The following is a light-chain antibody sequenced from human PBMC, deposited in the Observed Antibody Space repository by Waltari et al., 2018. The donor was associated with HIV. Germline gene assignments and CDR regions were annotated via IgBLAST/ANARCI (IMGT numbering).Light chain of an antibody. CDR1: SSDVGSYNL. CDR3: CSYAGSSTFKV. Sequence: QSALTQPASVSGSPGQSITISCTGTSSDVGSYNLVSWYQQHPGKAPKLMIYEVSKRPSGVSTRFSGSKSGNTASLTISGLQAEDEADYYCCSYAGSSTFKVFGGGTKLTVL. J-gene: IGLJ2*01. CDR2: EVS. V-gene: IGLV2-23*02.